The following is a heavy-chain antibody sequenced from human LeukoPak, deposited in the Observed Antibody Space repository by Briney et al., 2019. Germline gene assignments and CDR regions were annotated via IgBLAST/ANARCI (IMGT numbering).Heavy chain of an antibody. CDR2: INSDGSST. D-gene: IGHD2-2*01. J-gene: IGHJ4*02. CDR1: GFTFSNYW. CDR3: ARDGYCSSTSCYYFDY. V-gene: IGHV3-74*01. Sequence: PGGSLRLSCAASGFTFSNYWIHWVRQAPGKGLVWVSRINSDGSSTSYADSVKGRFIISRDNAKNTLYLQMNSLRAEDTAVYYCARDGYCSSTSCYYFDYWGQGTLVTVSS.